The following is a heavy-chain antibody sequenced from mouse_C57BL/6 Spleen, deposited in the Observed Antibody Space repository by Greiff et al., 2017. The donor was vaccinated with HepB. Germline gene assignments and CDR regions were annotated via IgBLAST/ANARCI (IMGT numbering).Heavy chain of an antibody. CDR1: GYSFTGYY. CDR3: ARSPEDYAMDY. V-gene: IGHV1-42*01. Sequence: VQLKESGPELVKPGASVKISCKASGYSFTGYYMNWVKQSPEKSLEWIGEINPSTGGTTYNQKFKAKATLTVDKSSSTAYMQLKSLTSEDSAVYYCARSPEDYAMDYWGQGTSVTVSS. CDR2: INPSTGGT. J-gene: IGHJ4*01.